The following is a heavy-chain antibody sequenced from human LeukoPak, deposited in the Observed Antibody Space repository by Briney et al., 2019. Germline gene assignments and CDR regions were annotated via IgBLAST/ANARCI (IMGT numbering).Heavy chain of an antibody. CDR1: GFTFRNYE. CDR3: ARLVLMVYENAGAFDI. V-gene: IGHV3-7*01. D-gene: IGHD2-8*01. J-gene: IGHJ3*02. CDR2: IKQDGSEK. Sequence: GGSLRLSCAASGFTFRNYEMSWVRQAPGKGLEWVANIKQDGSEKYYVDSVKGRFTISRDNAKNSLYLQMNSLRAEDTAVYYCARLVLMVYENAGAFDIWGQGTMVTVSS.